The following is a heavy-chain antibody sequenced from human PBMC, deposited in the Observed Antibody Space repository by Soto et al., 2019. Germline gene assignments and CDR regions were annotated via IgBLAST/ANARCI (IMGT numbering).Heavy chain of an antibody. V-gene: IGHV1-8*01. D-gene: IGHD3-22*01. Sequence: ASVKVSCKTSGYTYVKFDIHWVRQATGRGXEWMGWMNPKTGSTVYVQKLQGRVTMTSNTSISTVYMELSSLRSEDTADYYCARGRTTYDYDSSGYWGGCFDPWGQGTLVTVSS. J-gene: IGHJ5*02. CDR2: MNPKTGST. CDR3: ARGRTTYDYDSSGYWGGCFDP. CDR1: GYTYVKFD.